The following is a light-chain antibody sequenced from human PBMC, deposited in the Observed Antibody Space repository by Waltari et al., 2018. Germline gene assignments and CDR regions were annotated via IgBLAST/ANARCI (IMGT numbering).Light chain of an antibody. CDR3: QQHYSSPLT. J-gene: IGKJ4*01. Sequence: DIVMTQSPDSLAVSLGERATINCKSSQSVFHSSDSKNYLTWYQQKPGQPPKLLIYWASTRQSGVPDRFSGSGSGTDVTLTISSLQAEDVALYYCQQHYSSPLTFGGGTKVEIQ. CDR1: QSVFHSSDSKNY. CDR2: WAS. V-gene: IGKV4-1*01.